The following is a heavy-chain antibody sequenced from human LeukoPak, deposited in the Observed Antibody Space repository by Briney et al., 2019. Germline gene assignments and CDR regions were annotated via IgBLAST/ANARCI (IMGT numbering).Heavy chain of an antibody. J-gene: IGHJ6*02. CDR1: GGSFSGYY. D-gene: IGHD2-2*02. CDR2: INHSGST. CDR3: ARAPLYCSSTSCYRVSYYYYGXDV. V-gene: IGHV4-34*01. Sequence: SETLSLTCAVYGGSFSGYYWSWIRQPPGKGLEWIGEINHSGSTNYNPSLKSRVTISVDTSKNQFSLKLSSVTAADTAVYYCARAPLYCSSTSCYRVSYYYYGXDVWGQGTTVTVSS.